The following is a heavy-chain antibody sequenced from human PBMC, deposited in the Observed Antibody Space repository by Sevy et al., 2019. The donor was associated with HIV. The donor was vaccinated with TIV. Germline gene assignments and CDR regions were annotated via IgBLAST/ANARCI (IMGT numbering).Heavy chain of an antibody. V-gene: IGHV3-49*03. J-gene: IGHJ4*02. D-gene: IGHD6-13*01. Sequence: GGSLRLSCTASGFTFGDYAMSWFRQAPGKGLEWVGFIRSKAYGGTTEYAASVKGRFTISRDDSKSIAYLQMNSLKTEDTAVYYCTGVATASWYPGFFDYWGQGTLVTVSS. CDR2: IRSKAYGGTT. CDR3: TGVATASWYPGFFDY. CDR1: GFTFGDYA.